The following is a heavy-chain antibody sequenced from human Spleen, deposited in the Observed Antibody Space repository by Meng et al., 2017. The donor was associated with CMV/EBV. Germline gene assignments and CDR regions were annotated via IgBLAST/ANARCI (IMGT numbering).Heavy chain of an antibody. J-gene: IGHJ6*02. CDR1: GYTFTGYY. V-gene: IGHV1-46*01. Sequence: ASVKVSCKASGYTFTGYYMHWVRQAPGQGLEWMGWINPNSGGSTSYAQKFQGRVTMTRDTSTSTVYMELSSLRSEDTAVYYCARGGLYSRSRAIMDVWGQGTTVTVSS. CDR2: INPNSGGST. CDR3: ARGGLYSRSRAIMDV. D-gene: IGHD6-13*01.